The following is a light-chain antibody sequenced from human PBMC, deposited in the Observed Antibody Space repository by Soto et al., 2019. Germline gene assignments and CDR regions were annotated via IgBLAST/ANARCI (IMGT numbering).Light chain of an antibody. V-gene: IGLV6-57*04. CDR3: QSSQDDFWV. CDR1: GGSIASGL. J-gene: IGLJ3*02. CDR2: EDN. Sequence: NFMLTQPHSVSESPGRTVTISCTRSGGSIASGLVQWYQVRPGSGPTTVISEDNQRPSGVPDRFSGSIDSSSNSASLTISGLKPEAEADYDCQSSQDDFWVFGGGTKLTVL.